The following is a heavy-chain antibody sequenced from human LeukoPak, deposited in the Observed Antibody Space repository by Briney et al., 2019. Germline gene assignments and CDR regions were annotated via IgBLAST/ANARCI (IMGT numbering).Heavy chain of an antibody. V-gene: IGHV1-18*01. CDR3: ARVTTVTRSPWSWGPKKIGQEVNWLDP. D-gene: IGHD4-17*01. CDR2: ISPYNADT. J-gene: IGHJ5*02. Sequence: ASVRVSCKASGYTFSDYSITWVRQAPGQGLEWMGWISPYNADTNYAQNLQGRVTMTTDRSTRTAYMELRNLRSDDTAVYYCARVTTVTRSPWSWGPKKIGQEVNWLDPWGQGTLITVS. CDR1: GYTFSDYS.